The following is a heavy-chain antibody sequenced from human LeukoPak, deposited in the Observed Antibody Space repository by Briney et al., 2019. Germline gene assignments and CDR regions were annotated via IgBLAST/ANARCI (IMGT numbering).Heavy chain of an antibody. V-gene: IGHV3-NL1*01. Sequence: GRSLRLSCAASGFTFSRYGMHWVRQAPGKGLEWVSVIYSGGSTYYADSVKGRFTISRDNSKNTLYLQMNSLRAEDTAVYYCARDLKGDGYFDYWGQGTLVTVSS. CDR2: IYSGGST. CDR1: GFTFSRYG. D-gene: IGHD2-21*02. CDR3: ARDLKGDGYFDY. J-gene: IGHJ4*02.